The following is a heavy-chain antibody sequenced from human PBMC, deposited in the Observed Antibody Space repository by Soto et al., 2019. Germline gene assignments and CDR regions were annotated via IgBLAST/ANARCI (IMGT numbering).Heavy chain of an antibody. CDR1: GGSVSSGSYY. CDR3: ARGLGGYDSSAFAHYYYGTDV. V-gene: IGHV4-61*01. CDR2: IYYSGST. D-gene: IGHD3-22*01. J-gene: IGHJ6*02. Sequence: SETLSLTCTVSGGSVSSGSYYWSWIRQPPGKGLEWIGYIYYSGSTNYNPSLKSRVTISVDTSKNQFSLELSSVTAADTAVFYCARGLGGYDSSAFAHYYYGTDVWGQGTTVTVSS.